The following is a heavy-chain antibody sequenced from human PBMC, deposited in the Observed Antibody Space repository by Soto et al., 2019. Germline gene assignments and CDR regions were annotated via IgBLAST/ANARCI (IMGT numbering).Heavy chain of an antibody. D-gene: IGHD2-2*01. Sequence: ASVKVSCKASGYTFTSYGISWVRQAPGQGLEWMGWISAYNGNTNYAQKLQGRVTMTTDTSTSTAYMELRSLRSDDTAVYYCARHEGLGYCISTRVDGSYYYYYGMDVWGQGTTVTVSS. V-gene: IGHV1-18*01. CDR2: ISAYNGNT. CDR1: GYTFTSYG. CDR3: ARHEGLGYCISTRVDGSYYYYYGMDV. J-gene: IGHJ6*02.